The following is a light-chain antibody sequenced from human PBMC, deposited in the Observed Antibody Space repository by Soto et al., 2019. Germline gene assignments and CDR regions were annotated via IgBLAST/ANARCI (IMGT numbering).Light chain of an antibody. J-gene: IGLJ2*01. V-gene: IGLV1-51*01. CDR2: DND. CDR3: EAWDSNLSGGV. Sequence: VLTQPPSVSAAPGQKVTVSCSGSRSNIGNNYVSWYQHLPGTAPKLLIYDNDKRPSGIPDRFPASKSGTSATLDITGLQTGDEADYYCEAWDSNLSGGVFGGGTKVTVL. CDR1: RSNIGNNY.